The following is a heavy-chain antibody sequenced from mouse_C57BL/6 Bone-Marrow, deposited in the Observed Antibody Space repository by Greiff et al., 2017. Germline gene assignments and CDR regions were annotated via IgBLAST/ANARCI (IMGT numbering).Heavy chain of an antibody. CDR3: ARPFFNWDTGAMDC. V-gene: IGHV2-2*01. CDR2: IWSGGST. J-gene: IGHJ4*01. Sequence: QVQLQQSGPGLVQPSQSLSITCTVSGFSLTSYGVHWVRQSPGKGLEWLGVIWSGGSTDYNAAFISRLSISKDNSKSQVFFKMNSLQADDTAIYYCARPFFNWDTGAMDCWGQGTSVTVSS. CDR1: GFSLTSYG. D-gene: IGHD4-1*01.